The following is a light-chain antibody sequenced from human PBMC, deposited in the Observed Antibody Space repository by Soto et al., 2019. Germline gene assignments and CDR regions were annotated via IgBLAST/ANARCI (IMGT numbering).Light chain of an antibody. CDR2: GAS. CDR1: QSVSSSY. Sequence: EVVLTQSPGTLSLSPGETATLSSRASQSVSSSYLAWYQQKPGQAPRLLIYGASTRATGIPVRFSGSASGTEFTLTISSLQSEDFTVYYCQQYNKWPLTFGQGTKVDI. CDR3: QQYNKWPLT. J-gene: IGKJ1*01. V-gene: IGKV3-15*01.